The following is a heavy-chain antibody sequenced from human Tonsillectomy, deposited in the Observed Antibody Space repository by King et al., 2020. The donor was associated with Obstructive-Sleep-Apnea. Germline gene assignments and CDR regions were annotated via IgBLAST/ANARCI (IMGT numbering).Heavy chain of an antibody. Sequence: VQLVESGGGVVQPGRSLRLSCAASGFTFSNYILHWVRQAPGKGLEWVAFISSYDGSNKYYVDSVKGRFTISRDNSKNTLYLQMNSLRAEDTAVYYCAREWLWEDDSRGLDAFDIWAQGTMVTVSS. V-gene: IGHV3-30*14. D-gene: IGHD3-22*01. J-gene: IGHJ3*02. CDR1: GFTFSNYI. CDR3: AREWLWEDDSRGLDAFDI. CDR2: ISSYDGSNK.